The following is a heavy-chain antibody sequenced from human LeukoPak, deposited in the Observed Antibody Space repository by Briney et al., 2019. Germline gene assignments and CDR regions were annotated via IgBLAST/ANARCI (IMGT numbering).Heavy chain of an antibody. D-gene: IGHD3-10*01. CDR1: GFTFSRYW. J-gene: IGHJ4*02. CDR3: ARERVMYYYGAGSPDY. CDR2: INSDGSST. Sequence: GGTLRLSCAACGFTFSRYWMHWVRQAPGKGLVWVSRINSDGSSTSYADSVKGRFTISRDNAKNTLYLQMNSLRAEDTAVYYCARERVMYYYGAGSPDYWGQGTLVTVSS. V-gene: IGHV3-74*01.